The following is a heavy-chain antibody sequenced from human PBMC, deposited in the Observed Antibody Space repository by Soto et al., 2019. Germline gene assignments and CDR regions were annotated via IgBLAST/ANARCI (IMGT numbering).Heavy chain of an antibody. Sequence: GGSLRLSCAASGFTFSSYDMHWVRQATGKGLEWVSAIGTAGDTYYPGSVKGRFTISRENAKNSLYLQMNSLRAGDTAVYYCAGAVEDDFWSGYYSGRYMDVWGKGTTVTVSS. V-gene: IGHV3-13*01. D-gene: IGHD3-3*01. CDR3: AGAVEDDFWSGYYSGRYMDV. CDR2: IGTAGDT. J-gene: IGHJ6*03. CDR1: GFTFSSYD.